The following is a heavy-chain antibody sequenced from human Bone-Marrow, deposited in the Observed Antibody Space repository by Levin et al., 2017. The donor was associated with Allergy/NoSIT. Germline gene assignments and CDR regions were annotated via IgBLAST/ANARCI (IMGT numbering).Heavy chain of an antibody. CDR3: ARDPLISHHTRLDF. J-gene: IGHJ4*02. Sequence: GGSLRLSCAASGFAFSSYSMNWVRQAPGKGLEWVSSISSHSNYIYYAGSVKGRFTISRDNAKDSMYLQMNSLRVEDTAVYYCARDPLISHHTRLDFWGQGTLVTVSS. CDR2: ISSHSNYI. D-gene: IGHD3/OR15-3a*01. CDR1: GFAFSSYS. V-gene: IGHV3-21*01.